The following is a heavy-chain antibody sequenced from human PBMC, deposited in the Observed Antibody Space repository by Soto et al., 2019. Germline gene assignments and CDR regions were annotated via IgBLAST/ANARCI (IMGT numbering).Heavy chain of an antibody. J-gene: IGHJ6*03. Sequence: VSCKASGYTFTSYGISWVRQAPGQGLEWMGWISAYNGNTNYAQKLQGRVTMTTDTSTSTAYMELRSLRSDDTAVYYCASSAKSKYYYYMDVWGKGTTVTVSS. D-gene: IGHD4-4*01. CDR3: ASSAKSKYYYYMDV. CDR1: GYTFTSYG. CDR2: ISAYNGNT. V-gene: IGHV1-18*01.